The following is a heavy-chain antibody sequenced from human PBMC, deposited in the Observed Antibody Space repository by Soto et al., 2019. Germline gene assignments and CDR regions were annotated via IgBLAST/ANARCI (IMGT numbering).Heavy chain of an antibody. D-gene: IGHD6-6*01. CDR3: AVYAPRHWFDS. J-gene: IGHJ5*01. CDR2: IYVGGYT. Sequence: EVQLVESGGDLVQPGGSLRLSCAASGITVSNNYMTWVRQAPGKGLEWVSLIYVGGYTYYADSVKGRFTISRDNSKNTLYLQMHSLRPEDTAVYYCAVYAPRHWFDSRGQGTLVTVSS. V-gene: IGHV3-66*01. CDR1: GITVSNNY.